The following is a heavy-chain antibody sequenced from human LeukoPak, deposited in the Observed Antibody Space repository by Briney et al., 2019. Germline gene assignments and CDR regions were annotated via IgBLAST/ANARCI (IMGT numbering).Heavy chain of an antibody. D-gene: IGHD3-10*01. J-gene: IGHJ6*03. CDR2: IYHSGST. Sequence: PSQTLSLTCTVSGGSISSGGYYWSWIRQPPGKGLEWIGYIYHSGSTYYNPSLKSRVTISVDTSKNQFSLKLSSVTAADTAVYYCARHHTGYDYYMDVWGKGTTVIVSS. CDR3: ARHHTGYDYYMDV. V-gene: IGHV4-30-2*03. CDR1: GGSISSGGYY.